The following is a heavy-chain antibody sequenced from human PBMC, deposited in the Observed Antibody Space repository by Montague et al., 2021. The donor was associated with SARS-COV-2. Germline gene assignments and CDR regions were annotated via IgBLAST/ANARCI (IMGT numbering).Heavy chain of an antibody. V-gene: IGHV4-39*01. CDR3: ARREYSYGWGD. Sequence: SETLSLTCTVTGGPISGSSYYWGWIRQSPGKGLEWIASIDYSGNTYYSPSLKSRLTISVDTSKNQFSLKLNSVTAADTAVYYCARREYSYGWGDWGQGTLVTVSS. J-gene: IGHJ4*02. CDR1: GGPISGSSYY. CDR2: IDYSGNT. D-gene: IGHD5-18*01.